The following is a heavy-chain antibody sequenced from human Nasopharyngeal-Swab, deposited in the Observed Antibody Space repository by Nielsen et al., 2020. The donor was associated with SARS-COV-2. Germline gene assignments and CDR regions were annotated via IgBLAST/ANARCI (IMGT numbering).Heavy chain of an antibody. V-gene: IGHV1-2*02. CDR1: GYTFTGYY. D-gene: IGHD3-9*01. CDR2: INPNSGGT. J-gene: IGHJ6*03. Sequence: ASVKVSCKASGYTFTGYYMHWVRQAPGQGLEWMGWINPNSGGTNYAQKFQGRVTMTRDTSISTAYMELSSLRSEDTAVYYCARDPTLTYYDILTGYRTPDYYMDVWGKGTTVTVSS. CDR3: ARDPTLTYYDILTGYRTPDYYMDV.